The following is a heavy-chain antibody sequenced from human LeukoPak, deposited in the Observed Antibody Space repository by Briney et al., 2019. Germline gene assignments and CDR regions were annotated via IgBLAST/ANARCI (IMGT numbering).Heavy chain of an antibody. Sequence: ASVKVSCKVSGCTLTELSMHWVRQAPGKGLEWMGGFDPEDGETIYAQKFQGRVTMTEDTSTDTAYMELSSLRSEDTAVYYCATPAGDSYGIVFDYWGQGTLVTVSS. J-gene: IGHJ4*02. V-gene: IGHV1-24*01. CDR3: ATPAGDSYGIVFDY. D-gene: IGHD5-18*01. CDR1: GCTLTELS. CDR2: FDPEDGET.